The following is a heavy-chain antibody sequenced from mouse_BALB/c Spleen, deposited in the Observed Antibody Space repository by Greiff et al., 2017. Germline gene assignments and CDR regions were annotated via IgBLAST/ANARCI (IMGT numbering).Heavy chain of an antibody. CDR2: IYWDDDK. Sequence: QVTLKECGPGILQPSQTLSLTCSFSGFSLSTSGMGVSWIRQPSGKGLEWLAHIYWDDDKRYNPSLKSRLTISKDTSSNQVFLKITSVDTADTATYYCARVPDVGGFAYWGQGTLVTVSA. D-gene: IGHD3-1*01. J-gene: IGHJ3*01. V-gene: IGHV8-12*01. CDR3: ARVPDVGGFAY. CDR1: GFSLSTSGMG.